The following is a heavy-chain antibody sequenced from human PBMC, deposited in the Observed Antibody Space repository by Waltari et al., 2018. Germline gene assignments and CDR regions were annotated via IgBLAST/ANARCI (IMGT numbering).Heavy chain of an antibody. CDR3: ARESREGVLWFRELFYY. CDR1: GYTFTGYY. V-gene: IGHV1-2*02. J-gene: IGHJ4*02. Sequence: QVQLVQSGAEVKKPGASVKVSCKASGYTFTGYYMHWVRQAPGQGLEWMGWINPNSGGTNYAQKFQGRVTMTRDTSISTAYMELSRLRSDDTAVYYCARESREGVLWFRELFYYWGQGTLVTVSS. CDR2: INPNSGGT. D-gene: IGHD3-10*01.